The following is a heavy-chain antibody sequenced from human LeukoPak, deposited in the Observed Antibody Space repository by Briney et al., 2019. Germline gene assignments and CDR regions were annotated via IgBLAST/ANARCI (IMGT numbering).Heavy chain of an antibody. CDR3: ARGPRRYMDV. J-gene: IGHJ6*03. CDR2: ISSSGRTI. CDR1: GFTFSNHE. Sequence: PGGSLRLSCTASGFTFSNHEMNWVRQAPGKGLEWISYISSSGRTIYYADSVKGRFTISGDNTKNSLYLQMNSLRAEDTAVYYCARGPRRYMDVWGKGTTVTVSS. V-gene: IGHV3-48*03.